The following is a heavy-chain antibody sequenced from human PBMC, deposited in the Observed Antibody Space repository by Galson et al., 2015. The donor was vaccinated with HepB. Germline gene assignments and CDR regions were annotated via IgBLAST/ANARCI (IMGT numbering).Heavy chain of an antibody. D-gene: IGHD3-22*01. Sequence: SLRLSCAASGFTFDNYAMHWVRQAPGKGLEWVAVISDDGRFKYYADSVKGRLTISRDNSNNTLHLQMNSLRVDDTAVYYCARDRGALYVSSGPIYGMNFWGQGTTVTVSS. J-gene: IGHJ6*02. CDR1: GFTFDNYA. V-gene: IGHV3-30*04. CDR2: ISDDGRFK. CDR3: ARDRGALYVSSGPIYGMNF.